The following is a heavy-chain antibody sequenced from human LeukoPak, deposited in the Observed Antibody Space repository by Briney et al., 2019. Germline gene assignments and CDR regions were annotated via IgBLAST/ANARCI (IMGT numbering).Heavy chain of an antibody. Sequence: GGSLRLSCAASGFTFSDYWMRWMRQAPGKGLAWVANIKYDGNEEYYVDSVKGRFTISRDNAKSSLYLQLNSLRVEDTAVYYCKSGGAAPGSFDNWGQGTLVTVSP. CDR2: IKYDGNEE. CDR3: KSGGAAPGSFDN. V-gene: IGHV3-7*01. J-gene: IGHJ4*02. CDR1: GFTFSDYW. D-gene: IGHD6-25*01.